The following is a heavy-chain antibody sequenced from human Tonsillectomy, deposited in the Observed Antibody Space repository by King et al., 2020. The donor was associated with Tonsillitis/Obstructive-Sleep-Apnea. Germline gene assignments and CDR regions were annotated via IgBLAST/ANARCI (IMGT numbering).Heavy chain of an antibody. V-gene: IGHV1-18*01. Sequence: VQLVESGAEVKKPGASVKVSCKASGYTFTSYGISRVRQAPGQGLEWMGWISAYNGNTNYAQKLQGRVTMTTDTSTSTAYMELRSLRSDDTAVYYCARGTVTRSPRLSGPFYYYGMDVWGQGTTVTVSS. CDR3: ARGTVTRSPRLSGPFYYYGMDV. CDR1: GYTFTSYG. D-gene: IGHD4-17*01. CDR2: ISAYNGNT. J-gene: IGHJ6*02.